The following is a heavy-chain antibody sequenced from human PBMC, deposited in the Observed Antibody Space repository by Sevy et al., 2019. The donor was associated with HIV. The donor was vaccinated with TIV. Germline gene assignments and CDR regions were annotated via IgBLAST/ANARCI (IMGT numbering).Heavy chain of an antibody. D-gene: IGHD4-17*01. CDR2: INHSGST. CDR1: GGSFSGYY. Sequence: SETLSLTCAVYGGSFSGYYWGWIRQPPGKGLEWIGEINHSGSTNYNPSLKSRVTISVDTSKNQFSLKLSSVTAADTAVYYCARASLLRGDYGIDYWGQGTLVTVSS. J-gene: IGHJ4*02. V-gene: IGHV4-34*01. CDR3: ARASLLRGDYGIDY.